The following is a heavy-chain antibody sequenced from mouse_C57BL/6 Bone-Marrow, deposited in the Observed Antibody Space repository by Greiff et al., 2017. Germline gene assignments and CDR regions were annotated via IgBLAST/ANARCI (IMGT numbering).Heavy chain of an antibody. D-gene: IGHD1-1*01. CDR1: GYTFTSYT. V-gene: IGHV1-4*01. Sequence: VQLVESGAELARPGASVKMSCKASGYTFTSYTMHWVKQRPGQGLEWIGYINPSSGYTKYNQKFKDKATLTADKSSSTAYMQLSSLTSEDSAVXYCARFFPYYGSSPYAMDYWGQGTSVTVSS. CDR2: INPSSGYT. CDR3: ARFFPYYGSSPYAMDY. J-gene: IGHJ4*01.